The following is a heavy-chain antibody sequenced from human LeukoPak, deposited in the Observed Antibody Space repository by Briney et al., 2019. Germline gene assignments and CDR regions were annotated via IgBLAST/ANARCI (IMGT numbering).Heavy chain of an antibody. V-gene: IGHV3-53*01. J-gene: IGHJ4*02. Sequence: PGGSLTLSCAASGFTVSSNYMSWVRHAPGKGLEWVSVIYSGVSTYYADSVKGRFTISSDNSKNTLYLQMTSLRAEDTAVYYCARVGWLRPYFDYWGQGTLVTVSS. D-gene: IGHD5-24*01. CDR3: ARVGWLRPYFDY. CDR2: IYSGVST. CDR1: GFTVSSNY.